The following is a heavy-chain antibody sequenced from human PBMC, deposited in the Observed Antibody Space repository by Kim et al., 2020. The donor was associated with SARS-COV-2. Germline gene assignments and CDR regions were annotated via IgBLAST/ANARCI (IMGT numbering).Heavy chain of an antibody. CDR2: ISSSSSTI. Sequence: GGSLRLSCAASGFTFSSYSMNWVRQAPGKGLEWVSYISSSSSTIYYADSVKGRFTISRDNAKNSLYLQMNSLRDEDTAVYYCAREGGSGSYYDPTYYFDYWGQGTLVTVSS. J-gene: IGHJ4*02. D-gene: IGHD3-10*01. CDR3: AREGGSGSYYDPTYYFDY. CDR1: GFTFSSYS. V-gene: IGHV3-48*02.